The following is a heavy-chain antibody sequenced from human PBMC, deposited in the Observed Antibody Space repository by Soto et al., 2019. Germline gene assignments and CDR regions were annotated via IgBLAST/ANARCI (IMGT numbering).Heavy chain of an antibody. CDR1: GFSFSSNS. CDR2: IKQDGSEK. V-gene: IGHV3-7*05. Sequence: EVRLVESGGGLVQPGGSLRLSCAASGFSFSSNSMTWVRQAPGKGLEWVASIKQDGSEKYYVDSVKGRFTISRDNAKNSLYLQMNSLRAEDTAVYYCARLRLGYWGQGTLVTVSS. J-gene: IGHJ4*02. D-gene: IGHD6-25*01. CDR3: ARLRLGY.